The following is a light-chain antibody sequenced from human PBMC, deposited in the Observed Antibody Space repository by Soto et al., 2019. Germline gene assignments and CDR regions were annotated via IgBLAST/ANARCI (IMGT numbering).Light chain of an antibody. CDR2: AAS. Sequence: EIVMTQTPYTLYVSPGEGATLSCRASQSVSDRVVWYQQKSGQAPSLLIYAASTRAAGVPARFSGSGSGTEFTLTISSLQSEDFAVYFCQQYADWPKTFGQGTKVDI. V-gene: IGKV3-15*01. J-gene: IGKJ1*01. CDR1: QSVSDR. CDR3: QQYADWPKT.